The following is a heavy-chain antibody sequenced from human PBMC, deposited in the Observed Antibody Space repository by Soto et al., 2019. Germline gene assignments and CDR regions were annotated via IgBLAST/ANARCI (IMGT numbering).Heavy chain of an antibody. CDR3: ARPAELLWFGDLTPFDY. J-gene: IGHJ4*02. Sequence: ASVKVSCKASGYTFTGYYIHWVRQAPGQGLEWMGWINPKSGDTNSAQKFQGRVTMTRDTSLSTAYMEVSRLRPDDTALYYCARPAELLWFGDLTPFDYWGQGTLVTVSS. V-gene: IGHV1-2*02. CDR1: GYTFTGYY. D-gene: IGHD3-10*01. CDR2: INPKSGDT.